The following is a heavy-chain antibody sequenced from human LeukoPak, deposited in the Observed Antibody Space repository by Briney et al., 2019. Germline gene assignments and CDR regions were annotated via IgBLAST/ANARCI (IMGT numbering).Heavy chain of an antibody. J-gene: IGHJ6*03. CDR3: ARLWMGYYYDSSGYYALGGYYYYYMDV. D-gene: IGHD3-22*01. V-gene: IGHV4-59*08. CDR2: IYYSGRT. Sequence: PSETLSLTCTVSGGSISSYYWSWIRQPPGKGLEWIGYIYYSGRTNYNPPLKSRVTISVDTSKNQFSLKLSSVTAADTAVYYCARLWMGYYYDSSGYYALGGYYYYYMDVWGKGTTVTVSS. CDR1: GGSISSYY.